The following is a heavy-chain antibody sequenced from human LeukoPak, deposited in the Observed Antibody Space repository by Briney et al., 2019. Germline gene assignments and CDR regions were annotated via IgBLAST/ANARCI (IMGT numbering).Heavy chain of an antibody. CDR3: ARETVAGTFDY. CDR1: GFTFSDYY. Sequence: PGGSLRLSCAASGFTFSDYYISWIRQAPGKGPEWVSDISPSGDIISYADSVKGRFIISRDYAKESLHLQMNSLRVEDSAVYYCARETVAGTFDYWGQGTQVTVSS. D-gene: IGHD6-19*01. CDR2: ISPSGDII. J-gene: IGHJ4*02. V-gene: IGHV3-11*01.